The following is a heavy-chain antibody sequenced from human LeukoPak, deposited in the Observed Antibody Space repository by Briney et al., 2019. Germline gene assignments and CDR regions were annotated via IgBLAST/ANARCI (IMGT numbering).Heavy chain of an antibody. CDR2: ISSSSSYI. D-gene: IGHD3-22*01. Sequence: GGSLRLSCAASGFTFSTYSMNWVRQAPGKGLEWVSSISSSSSYIYYADSVKGRFTISRDNAKKSVYLQMNSLRAEDTAVYYCARGGPPFLEITMIVVVIGRGSAFDIWGQGTMVTVSS. J-gene: IGHJ3*02. CDR3: ARGGPPFLEITMIVVVIGRGSAFDI. CDR1: GFTFSTYS. V-gene: IGHV3-21*01.